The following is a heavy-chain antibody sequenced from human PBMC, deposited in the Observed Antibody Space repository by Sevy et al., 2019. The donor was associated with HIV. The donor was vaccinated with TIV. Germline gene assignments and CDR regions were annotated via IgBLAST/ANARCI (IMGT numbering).Heavy chain of an antibody. V-gene: IGHV3-30*04. J-gene: IGHJ3*02. CDR3: ARFPPQRAFDI. Sequence: GGSLRLSCAASGSTFSNYAMNWVRQTPDMGLEWVAVVSYDGADTSYADSVKGRFTVSRDNSKSTLYLQMNSLRVDDSAVYFCARFPPQRAFDIWGQGTTVTVSS. CDR1: GSTFSNYA. CDR2: VSYDGADT.